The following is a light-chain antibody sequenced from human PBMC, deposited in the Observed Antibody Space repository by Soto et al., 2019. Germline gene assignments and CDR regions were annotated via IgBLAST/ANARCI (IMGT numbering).Light chain of an antibody. V-gene: IGLV2-14*01. CDR3: SSYTSSSTLV. J-gene: IGLJ1*01. CDR2: DVN. Sequence: QSALTQPASVSGSPGQSITISCTGTSSDVGGYDYVSWYQQHPDKAPQLMIYDVNNRPSGVSNRFSGSKSGNTASLTISGLQAEDEADYYCSSYTSSSTLVFGTGTQLTVL. CDR1: SSDVGGYDY.